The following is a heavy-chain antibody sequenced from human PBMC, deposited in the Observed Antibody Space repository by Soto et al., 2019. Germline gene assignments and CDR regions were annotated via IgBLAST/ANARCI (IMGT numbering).Heavy chain of an antibody. V-gene: IGHV3-33*01. CDR2: IWNDGSKK. CDR1: GFVYNTYA. Sequence: VQLVESGGGVVQPGMSLRLSCAASGFVYNTYAMHWVRLSPGKGLEWVALIWNDGSKKYYVDSVKGRFTISRDNSQNPLSLQMASLRGEDTAVYFCVRGIPFQYSNNWLHWYFDLWGRGTQVTVSS. CDR3: VRGIPFQYSNNWLHWYFDL. D-gene: IGHD1-1*01. J-gene: IGHJ2*01.